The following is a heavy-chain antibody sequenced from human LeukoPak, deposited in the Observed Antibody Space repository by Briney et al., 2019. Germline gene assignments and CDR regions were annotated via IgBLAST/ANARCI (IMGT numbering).Heavy chain of an antibody. Sequence: GGSLRLSCAASGFTFSSYGMHWVRQAPGKGLEWVAFILYDESNKYYADSVKGRFTISRDNAKNSLYLQMNSLRAEDTAVYYCASVYCSGGSCYLDYWGQGTLVTVSS. J-gene: IGHJ4*02. V-gene: IGHV3-30*03. CDR1: GFTFSSYG. D-gene: IGHD2-15*01. CDR2: ILYDESNK. CDR3: ASVYCSGGSCYLDY.